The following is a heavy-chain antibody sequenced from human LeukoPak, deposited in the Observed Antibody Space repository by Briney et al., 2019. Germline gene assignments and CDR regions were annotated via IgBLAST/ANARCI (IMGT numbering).Heavy chain of an antibody. Sequence: GESLKISCKGSGYSFTSYWISWVRQMPGKGLEWMGRIDPSDSYTNYSPSFQGHVTISADKSISTAYLQWSSLKASDTAMYYCARRELQNYYYYGMDVWGQGTTVTVSS. CDR1: GYSFTSYW. CDR2: IDPSDSYT. D-gene: IGHD1-26*01. CDR3: ARRELQNYYYYGMDV. J-gene: IGHJ6*02. V-gene: IGHV5-10-1*01.